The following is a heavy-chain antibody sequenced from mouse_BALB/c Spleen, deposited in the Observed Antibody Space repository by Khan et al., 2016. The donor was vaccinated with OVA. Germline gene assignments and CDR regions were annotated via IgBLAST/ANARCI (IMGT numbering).Heavy chain of an antibody. J-gene: IGHJ3*01. Sequence: QVRLQQSGAELARPGASVKMSCKASGYIFTTYTMHWVTQRPGQGLEWLGYINPSTDYANYNQKFKDKASLTAAKSSSTAYMQLSSLTSEDSAVYYCASYYRYPAWFAYWGQGTLVTVSA. CDR2: INPSTDYA. D-gene: IGHD2-14*01. V-gene: IGHV1-4*01. CDR3: ASYYRYPAWFAY. CDR1: GYIFTTYT.